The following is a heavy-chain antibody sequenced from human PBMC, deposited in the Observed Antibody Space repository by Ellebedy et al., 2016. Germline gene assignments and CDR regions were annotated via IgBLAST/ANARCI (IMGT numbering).Heavy chain of an antibody. D-gene: IGHD3-10*01. V-gene: IGHV3-48*02. CDR1: TFVFSNFG. CDR2: ISSSTTDR. CDR3: AVNGWFGYYYGMDV. J-gene: IGHJ6*02. Sequence: GESLKISCTASTFVFSNFGMNWVRQAPGKGLEWVAYISSSTTDRHQADSVKGRFTISRDNAKNSLYLQMESLRDEDTAVYYCAVNGWFGYYYGMDVWGQGATVTVFS.